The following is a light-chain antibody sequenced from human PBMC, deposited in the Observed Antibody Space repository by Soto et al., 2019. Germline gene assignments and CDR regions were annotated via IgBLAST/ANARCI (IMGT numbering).Light chain of an antibody. CDR2: DGS. Sequence: EIVLTQSPATLSLSPGERATLSCRASQSVSSYLAWYQLKPGQAPRLLIYDGSNRITGIPARFSGRGSGTDFNLNISSLEPEDFAVYYCQQRSDWQITFGQGTRLDI. V-gene: IGKV3-11*01. J-gene: IGKJ5*01. CDR1: QSVSSY. CDR3: QQRSDWQIT.